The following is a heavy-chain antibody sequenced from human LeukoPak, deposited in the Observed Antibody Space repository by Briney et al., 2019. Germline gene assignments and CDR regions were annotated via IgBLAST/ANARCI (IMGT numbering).Heavy chain of an antibody. CDR2: ISYDGSNK. J-gene: IGHJ4*02. CDR3: AREDGSQLDY. Sequence: GGSLRLSCAASGFTFSSYAMHWVRQAPGKGLEWVAVISYDGSNKYYADSVKGRFTISRDNSKNTLYLQMNSLRAEDTAVYYCAREDGSQLDYWGRGTLVTVSS. CDR1: GFTFSSYA. V-gene: IGHV3-30-3*01. D-gene: IGHD1-26*01.